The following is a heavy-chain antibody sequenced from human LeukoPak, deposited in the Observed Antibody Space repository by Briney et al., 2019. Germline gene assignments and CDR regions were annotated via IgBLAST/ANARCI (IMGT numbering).Heavy chain of an antibody. CDR2: INSDGNST. V-gene: IGHV3-74*01. J-gene: IGHJ4*02. Sequence: PGGSLRLSCAASGFTFSSYWMHWVRPAPGKGLVWVSRINSDGNSTSYADSVKGRFTISRDNAKNTLYLQMNSLRAEDTAVYYCARGPTHGDYVNYRGQGTLVTVSS. CDR1: GFTFSSYW. D-gene: IGHD4-17*01. CDR3: ARGPTHGDYVNY.